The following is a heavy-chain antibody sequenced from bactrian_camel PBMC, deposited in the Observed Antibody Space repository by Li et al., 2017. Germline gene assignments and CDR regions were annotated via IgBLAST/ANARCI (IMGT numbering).Heavy chain of an antibody. CDR2: IGSGTT. CDR1: GDAMSINC. CDR3: ASKVGMCGPNWSKLRFDS. J-gene: IGHJ4*01. V-gene: IGHV3S53*01. D-gene: IGHD1*01. Sequence: VQLVESGGGSVTAGGSPRLSCESRGDAMSINCWGWFRQAPGKSREAVATIGSGTTTYADSVKGRFSISRDIASRTLYLQMSNLKPEDTALYYCASKVGMCGPNWSKLRFDSRGPGTQVTVS.